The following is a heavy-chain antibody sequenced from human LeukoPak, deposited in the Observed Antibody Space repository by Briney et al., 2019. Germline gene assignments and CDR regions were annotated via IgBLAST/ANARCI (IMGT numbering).Heavy chain of an antibody. CDR2: IYYSGST. J-gene: IGHJ4*02. Sequence: PSETLSLTCTVSGGSISSYYWSWIRQPPGKGLEWIGYIYYSGSTNYNPSLKSRVTISVDTSKNQFSLKLSSVTAADTAVYYCARIGHEDYYFDYWGQGTLVTISS. CDR1: GGSISSYY. V-gene: IGHV4-59*01. CDR3: ARIGHEDYYFDY.